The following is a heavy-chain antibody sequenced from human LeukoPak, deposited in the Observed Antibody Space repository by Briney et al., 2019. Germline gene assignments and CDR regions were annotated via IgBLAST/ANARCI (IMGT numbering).Heavy chain of an antibody. V-gene: IGHV4-34*01. CDR2: INHRGST. J-gene: IGHJ6*03. CDR1: GGSFIGYY. Sequence: SETLSLTCAVYGGSFIGYYGSWSREPPGEGEWWGGEINHRGSTSYNPCVKSRVTISGDTSKNQFSLTLSSVTAAATDVYFCARVGYSYVLNAWSRTGLGAYHNKYYYQTDVWGKGTPVTVSS. CDR3: ARVGYSYVLNAWSRTGLGAYHNKYYYQTDV. D-gene: IGHD5-18*01.